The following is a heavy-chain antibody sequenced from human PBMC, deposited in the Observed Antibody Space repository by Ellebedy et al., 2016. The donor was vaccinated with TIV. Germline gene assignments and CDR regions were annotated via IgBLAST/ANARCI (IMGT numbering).Heavy chain of an antibody. J-gene: IGHJ6*02. CDR1: GFTLSSYS. CDR3: AKRGPGDYYGMDV. Sequence: GESLKISCVAPGFTLSSYSMKWVRQAPGKGLEWVSYISSSSSTIYYEDSVKGRFTISRDNAKNSLYLQMNSLRDEDTAVYYCAKRGPGDYYGMDVWGQGTTVTVSS. V-gene: IGHV3-48*02. D-gene: IGHD4-17*01. CDR2: ISSSSSTI.